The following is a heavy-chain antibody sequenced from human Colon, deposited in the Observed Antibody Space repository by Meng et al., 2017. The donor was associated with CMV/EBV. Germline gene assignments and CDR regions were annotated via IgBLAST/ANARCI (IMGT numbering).Heavy chain of an antibody. CDR2: VNWNSGAI. D-gene: IGHD1-14*01. Sequence: GRSLRLSCAASGFIFNDFAMHWVRQAPGKGLEWVATVNWNSGAIHYAGSVKGRFTISRDNAKNSLSLQMNSLRPEDTALYYCVKAQTTTQSNYFGDWGQGTLVTVSS. CDR1: GFIFNDFA. CDR3: VKAQTTTQSNYFGD. V-gene: IGHV3-9*01. J-gene: IGHJ4*02.